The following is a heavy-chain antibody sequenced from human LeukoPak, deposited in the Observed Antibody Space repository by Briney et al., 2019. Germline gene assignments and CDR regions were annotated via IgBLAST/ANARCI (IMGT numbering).Heavy chain of an antibody. CDR2: ISGSGGST. CDR1: GFTFSSYA. Sequence: GGSLRLSCAASGFTFSSYAMSWVRQAPRKGLEWVSAISGSGGSTYHADSVKGRFTISRDNSKNTLYLQMNSLRAEDTAVYYCAKSWGCSYGSSYGMDGWGQGTTVTVSS. CDR3: AKSWGCSYGSSYGMDG. V-gene: IGHV3-23*01. J-gene: IGHJ6*02. D-gene: IGHD5-18*01.